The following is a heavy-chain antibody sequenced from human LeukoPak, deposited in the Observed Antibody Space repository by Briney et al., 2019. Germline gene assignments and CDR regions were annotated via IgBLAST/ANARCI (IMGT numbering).Heavy chain of an antibody. D-gene: IGHD3-16*01. CDR2: ISYDGSNK. J-gene: IGHJ3*02. CDR3: ARDLGVGSPALAFDI. CDR1: GFTFSSYA. V-gene: IGHV3-30-3*01. Sequence: GGSLRLSCAASGFTFSSYAMHWVRQAPGKGLEWVAVISYDGSNKYYADSVKGRFTISRDNSKNTLYLQMNSLRAEDTAVYYCARDLGVGSPALAFDIWAKGQWSPSLQ.